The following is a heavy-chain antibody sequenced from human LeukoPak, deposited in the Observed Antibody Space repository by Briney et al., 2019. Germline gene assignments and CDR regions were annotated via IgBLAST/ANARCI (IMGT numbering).Heavy chain of an antibody. CDR3: AKDLGGSTDY. CDR2: IRGST. J-gene: IGHJ4*02. Sequence: GGSLRLSCAASGFTFNNYAMSWVRQAPGKGLEWVSLIRGSTYYADSVKGRFTISRDNSQNTLYLQMNRLRAEDTALYYCAKDLGGSTDYWGQGTLVTVSS. D-gene: IGHD5-12*01. CDR1: GFTFNNYA. V-gene: IGHV3-23*01.